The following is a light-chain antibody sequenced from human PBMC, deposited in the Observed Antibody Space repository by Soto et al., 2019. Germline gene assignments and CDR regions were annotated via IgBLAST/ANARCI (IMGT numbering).Light chain of an antibody. Sequence: QSVLTQPPSASGTPGQRVTISCSGSSSNIGSNSVYWYQQLPGTAPKLLIFSNNQRPSGVPDRFSGSKSGTSASLAISGLRSDDEADYYCAAWDNSLSVLFGGGTKLTVL. V-gene: IGLV1-47*02. CDR2: SNN. J-gene: IGLJ3*02. CDR1: SSNIGSNS. CDR3: AAWDNSLSVL.